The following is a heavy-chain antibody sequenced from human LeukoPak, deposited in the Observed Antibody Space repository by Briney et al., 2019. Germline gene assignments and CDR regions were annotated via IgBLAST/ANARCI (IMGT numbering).Heavy chain of an antibody. CDR3: ASSRGPLWWFDP. V-gene: IGHV3-30*02. CDR2: IRYDGSNK. J-gene: IGHJ5*02. Sequence: GGSLRLSCAASGFTFSSYGMHWVRQAPGKGLEWVAFIRYDGSNKYYADSVKGRFTISRDNSKNTLYLQMSSLRAEDTAVYYCASSRGPLWWFDPWGQGTLVTVSS. D-gene: IGHD3-10*01. CDR1: GFTFSSYG.